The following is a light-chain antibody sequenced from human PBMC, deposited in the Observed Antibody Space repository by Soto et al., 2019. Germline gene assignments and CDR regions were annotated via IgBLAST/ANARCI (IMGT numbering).Light chain of an antibody. CDR1: QSVSSSN. CDR2: GAS. J-gene: IGKJ4*01. CDR3: QQYQSSPIT. Sequence: EIVLTQSPGTLSLSPGERATLSCRATQSVSSSNLAWYQQKPSQTPRLLIYGASKRATGIPEAFSGSGSGTDFTLTIGRLEPEDFAVYYCQQYQSSPITFGGGTKVEIK. V-gene: IGKV3-20*01.